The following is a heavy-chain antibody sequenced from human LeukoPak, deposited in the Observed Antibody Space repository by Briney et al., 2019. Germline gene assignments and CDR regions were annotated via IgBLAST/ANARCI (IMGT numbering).Heavy chain of an antibody. Sequence: GGSLRLSCAASGFTFSSYSMNWVRQAPGKGLEWVSSISSSSSYIYYADSVKGRFTISRDNAKNSLYLQMNSLRAEDTAVYYCARKWDQPGPGAFDIWGQGTMVTVSS. CDR3: ARKWDQPGPGAFDI. V-gene: IGHV3-21*06. CDR2: ISSSSSYI. J-gene: IGHJ3*02. CDR1: GFTFSSYS. D-gene: IGHD1-26*01.